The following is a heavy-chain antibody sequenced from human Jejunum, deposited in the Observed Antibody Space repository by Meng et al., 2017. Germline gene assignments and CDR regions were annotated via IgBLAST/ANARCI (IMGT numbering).Heavy chain of an antibody. J-gene: IGHJ4*02. CDR2: ISPIFATR. CDR1: GGIYWGCG. Sequence: GAGVGKRGSSVMFSCKSFGGIYWGCGGSWVRKVPGKRLEWMGGISPIFATRNYAQEFQCRITITADVSTGTAYMELSNLTSEETARYYCATDPVAFGETRPCYLDNWGQGTLVTVSS. V-gene: IGHV1-69*01. CDR3: ATDPVAFGETRPCYLDN. D-gene: IGHD3-10*01.